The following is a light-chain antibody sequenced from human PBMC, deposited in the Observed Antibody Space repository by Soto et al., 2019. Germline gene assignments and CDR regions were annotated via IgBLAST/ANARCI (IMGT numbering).Light chain of an antibody. Sequence: HSVLTQPPSASGSPGQSVTISCTGTSSYVGKYDYVSWHQHHPGKAPKLIIYEVSKLPSGFPDRFSGSKSGSTSSMPVSGLQAEDEADYYCNSYVAGSNVFGTGTKLTVL. CDR3: NSYVAGSNV. CDR2: EVS. V-gene: IGLV2-8*01. CDR1: SSYVGKYDY. J-gene: IGLJ1*01.